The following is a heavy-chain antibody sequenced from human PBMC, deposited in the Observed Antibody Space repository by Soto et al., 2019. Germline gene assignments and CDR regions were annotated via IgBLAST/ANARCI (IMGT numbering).Heavy chain of an antibody. Sequence: PSETLSLTCTVSGDSISDYSGSFGRQSPVKGLEWIVYIYYSGSASYNPSLKSRVTISVDTSKNQFSLKMTSVTTADTAVYYCARGRRNWCDPWGQGTLVTVSS. J-gene: IGHJ5*02. CDR1: GDSISDYS. V-gene: IGHV4-59*01. CDR2: IYYSGSA. CDR3: ARGRRNWCDP.